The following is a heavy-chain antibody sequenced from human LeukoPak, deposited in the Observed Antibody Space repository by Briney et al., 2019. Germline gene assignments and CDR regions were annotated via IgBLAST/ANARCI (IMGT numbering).Heavy chain of an antibody. Sequence: SQTLSLTCAISGDSVSSNSAAWNWIRQSPSRGLEWLGRTYYRSKWYNDYAVSVKSRITISPDTSKNQFSLQLNSVTPEDTAVYYCTRDLMDYDVSTGLHHYYMDVWGQGTTVTVSS. D-gene: IGHD3-9*01. CDR1: GDSVSSNSAA. J-gene: IGHJ6*02. CDR3: TRDLMDYDVSTGLHHYYMDV. V-gene: IGHV6-1*01. CDR2: TYYRSKWYN.